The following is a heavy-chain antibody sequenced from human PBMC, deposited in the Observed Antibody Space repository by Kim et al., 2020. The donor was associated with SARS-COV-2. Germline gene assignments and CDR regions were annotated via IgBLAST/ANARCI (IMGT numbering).Heavy chain of an antibody. J-gene: IGHJ6*02. Sequence: GGSLRLSCAASGFTFSSYSMNWVRQAPGKGLEWVSYISSSSSTIYYADSVKGRFTISRDNAKNSLYLQMNSLRDEDTAVYYCARDGYGDSKTRGVSYYYGMDVWGQGTTVTVSS. CDR3: ARDGYGDSKTRGVSYYYGMDV. V-gene: IGHV3-48*02. CDR2: ISSSSSTI. CDR1: GFTFSSYS. D-gene: IGHD4-17*01.